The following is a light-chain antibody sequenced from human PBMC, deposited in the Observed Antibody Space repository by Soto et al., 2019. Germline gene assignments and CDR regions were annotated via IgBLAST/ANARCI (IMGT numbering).Light chain of an antibody. CDR1: QSVSTN. CDR2: GAS. CDR3: QQYNDWPHT. Sequence: EIVMTQSPATLSVSPGERATLSCRASQSVSTNVAWYQQRPGQAPRLLIYGASTRATGIPARFSGSRSGTDFTRSISSLQSEDFAVYYCQQYNDWPHTFGQGAKLKIK. J-gene: IGKJ2*01. V-gene: IGKV3-15*01.